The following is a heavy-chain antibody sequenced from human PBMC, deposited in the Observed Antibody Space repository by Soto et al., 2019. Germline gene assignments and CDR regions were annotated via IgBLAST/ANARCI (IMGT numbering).Heavy chain of an antibody. Sequence: SETLSLTCAVYGGSFSGYYWSWIRQPPGKGLEWIGEINHSGSTNYNPSLKSRVTISVDTSKNQFSLKLSSVTAADTAVYYCARGHYYYDSSGYYHPPNYWGQGTLVTVSS. J-gene: IGHJ4*02. V-gene: IGHV4-34*01. CDR1: GGSFSGYY. D-gene: IGHD3-22*01. CDR2: INHSGST. CDR3: ARGHYYYDSSGYYHPPNY.